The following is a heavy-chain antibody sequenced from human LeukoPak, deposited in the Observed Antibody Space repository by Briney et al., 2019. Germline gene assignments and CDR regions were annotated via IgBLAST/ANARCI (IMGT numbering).Heavy chain of an antibody. D-gene: IGHD5-24*01. CDR2: ISPSGGST. CDR1: GYTFTTNY. V-gene: IGHV1-46*01. Sequence: ASLKVSCEAFGYTFTTNYMHWVPQAPGQRPGWMGEISPSGGSTTYAQKFQGRVTLTKDMSTSTDYLELSSLRSEDTAVYYCARDNSVRDEAWWFNPWGQGTLVTVSS. CDR3: ARDNSVRDEAWWFNP. J-gene: IGHJ5*02.